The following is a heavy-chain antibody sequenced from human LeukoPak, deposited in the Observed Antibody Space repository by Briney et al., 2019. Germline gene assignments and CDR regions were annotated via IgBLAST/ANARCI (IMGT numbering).Heavy chain of an antibody. J-gene: IGHJ4*02. CDR3: ASNTGTVFDY. D-gene: IGHD7-27*01. CDR1: GGSFSGYY. Sequence: PSETLSLTCAVYGGSFSGYYWSWIRQPPGKGLEWIGYVYYSGSTEYNPSLRSRVTISLEMSKHQFSLNLTSVTAADTAVYYCASNTGTVFDYWGQGALVTVSS. CDR2: VYYSGST. V-gene: IGHV4-59*01.